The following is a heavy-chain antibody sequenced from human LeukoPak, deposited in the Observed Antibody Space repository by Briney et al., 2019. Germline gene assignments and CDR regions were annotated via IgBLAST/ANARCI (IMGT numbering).Heavy chain of an antibody. V-gene: IGHV1-46*01. Sequence: ASVKVSCKASGYTFTSYYMHWVRQAPGQGLEWMGIINPSGGSTSYAQKFQGRVTMTRDTSISTAYMELSRLRSDDTAVYYCARPWYSSGPLDAFDIWGQGTMVTVSS. CDR3: ARPWYSSGPLDAFDI. J-gene: IGHJ3*02. CDR2: INPSGGST. D-gene: IGHD6-19*01. CDR1: GYTFTSYY.